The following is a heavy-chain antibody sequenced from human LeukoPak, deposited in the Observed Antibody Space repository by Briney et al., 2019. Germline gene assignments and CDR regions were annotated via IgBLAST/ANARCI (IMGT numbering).Heavy chain of an antibody. CDR1: GFTVSSNY. CDR2: IYSGGST. Sequence: TGGSLRLSCAASGFTVSSNYMSWVRQAPGKGLEWVSVIYSGGSTYYADSVKGRFTISRDNAKNSLYLQMNSLRAEDTAVYYCARDGYGSGSYPYYFDYWGQGTLVTVSS. CDR3: ARDGYGSGSYPYYFDY. J-gene: IGHJ4*02. D-gene: IGHD3-10*01. V-gene: IGHV3-53*01.